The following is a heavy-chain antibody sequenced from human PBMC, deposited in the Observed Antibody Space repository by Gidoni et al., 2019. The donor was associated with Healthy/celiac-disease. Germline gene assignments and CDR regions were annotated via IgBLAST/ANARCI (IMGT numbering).Heavy chain of an antibody. V-gene: IGHV1-69*01. CDR1: GGTFSSYA. D-gene: IGHD2-2*01. CDR3: ARRDLFYYSYARAYYYGMDV. Sequence: QVQLVQSGAEVKKPGSSVKVSCKASGGTFSSYAISWVRQAPGQGLEWMGGIIPIFGTANYAQKFQGRVTITADESTSTAYMELSSLRSEDTAVYYCARRDLFYYSYARAYYYGMDVWGQGTTVTVSS. CDR2: IIPIFGTA. J-gene: IGHJ6*02.